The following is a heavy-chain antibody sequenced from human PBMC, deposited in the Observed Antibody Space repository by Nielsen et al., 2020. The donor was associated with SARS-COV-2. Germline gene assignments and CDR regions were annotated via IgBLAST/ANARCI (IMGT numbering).Heavy chain of an antibody. Sequence: ASVKVSCKASGYTFTSYGISWVRQAPGQGLEWMGWISAYNGNTNYAQKLQGRVTMTTDTSTSTAYMELRSLRSDDTAVYYCARGHTSIAASYYYYYYMDVWGKGTTVTVSS. J-gene: IGHJ6*03. CDR2: ISAYNGNT. D-gene: IGHD6-6*01. CDR3: ARGHTSIAASYYYYYYMDV. V-gene: IGHV1-18*04. CDR1: GYTFTSYG.